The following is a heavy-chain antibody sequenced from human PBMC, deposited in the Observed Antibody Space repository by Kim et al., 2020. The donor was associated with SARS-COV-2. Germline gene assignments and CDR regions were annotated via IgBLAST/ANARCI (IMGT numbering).Heavy chain of an antibody. Sequence: SETLSLACDVNGGSFSGYYWAWIRQLPGKWLEWIGEINYRGSTSYTPSLKSRVTISADMPKNHFSLKLTSVTAAYTAIYYCARRNYSVSWRASGGMDG. CDR3: ARRNYSVSWRASGGMDG. J-gene: IGHJ6*01. CDR1: GGSFSGYY. D-gene: IGHD3-10*01. CDR2: INYRGST. V-gene: IGHV4-34*01.